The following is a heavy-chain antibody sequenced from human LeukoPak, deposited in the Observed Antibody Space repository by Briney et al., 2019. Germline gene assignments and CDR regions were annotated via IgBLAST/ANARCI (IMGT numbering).Heavy chain of an antibody. V-gene: IGHV4-39*01. J-gene: IGHJ5*02. CDR2: IYYSGST. CDR1: GGSISSSSYY. Sequence: PSETLSLTCTVSGGSISSSSYYWGWIRQPPGKGLEWIGSIYYSGSTYYNPSLKSRVTISVDTSKNQFSLKLSSVTAADTAVYYCARQSSLWFGELLFTNWFDPWGQGTLVTVSS. CDR3: ARQSSLWFGELLFTNWFDP. D-gene: IGHD3-10*01.